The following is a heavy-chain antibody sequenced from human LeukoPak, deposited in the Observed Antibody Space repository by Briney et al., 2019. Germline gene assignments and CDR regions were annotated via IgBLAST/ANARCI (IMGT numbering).Heavy chain of an antibody. V-gene: IGHV1-18*01. D-gene: IGHD3-22*01. CDR2: ISAYNGNT. J-gene: IGHJ6*02. CDR3: ARDPGRLVVKLVDYYYGMDV. Sequence: ASVKVSCKASVGTFSSYAISWVRQAPGQGLEWMGWISAYNGNTNYAQKLQGRVTMTTDTSTRTAYMELRSLSSDDTAVYCCARDPGRLVVKLVDYYYGMDVWGQGTTVTVSS. CDR1: VGTFSSYA.